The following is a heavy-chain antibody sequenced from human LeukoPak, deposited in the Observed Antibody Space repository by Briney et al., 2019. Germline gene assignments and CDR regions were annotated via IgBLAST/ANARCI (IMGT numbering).Heavy chain of an antibody. Sequence: EASVKVSCKASGGTFSSYAISWVRQAPGQGLEWMGGIIPIFGTANYAQKFQGRVTITADESTSTAYMELSSLRSEDTAVYYCARSTPYYYDSSGYYSDPWGQGTLVTVSS. CDR1: GGTFSSYA. D-gene: IGHD3-22*01. J-gene: IGHJ5*02. V-gene: IGHV1-69*13. CDR2: IIPIFGTA. CDR3: ARSTPYYYDSSGYYSDP.